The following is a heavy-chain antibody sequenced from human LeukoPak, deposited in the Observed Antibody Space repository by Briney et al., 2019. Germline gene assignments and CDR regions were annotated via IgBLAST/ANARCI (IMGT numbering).Heavy chain of an antibody. J-gene: IGHJ4*02. V-gene: IGHV3-30*14. D-gene: IGHD6-19*01. CDR2: ISYDGSNK. CDR1: GFTFSGYP. CDR3: ARVRSEQWLVYFDY. Sequence: PGGSLRLSCAASGFTFSGYPIHWVRQAPGKGLEWVAVISYDGSNKYYADSVKGRFTISRDNSKNTLYLQMNSLRAEDTAVYYCARVRSEQWLVYFDYWGQGTLVTVSS.